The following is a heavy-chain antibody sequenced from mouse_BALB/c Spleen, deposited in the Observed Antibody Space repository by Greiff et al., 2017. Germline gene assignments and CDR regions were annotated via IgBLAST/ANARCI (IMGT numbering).Heavy chain of an antibody. CDR2: IYPGDGDT. CDR1: GYAFSSYW. V-gene: IGHV1-80*01. J-gene: IGHJ4*01. CDR3: ARTKAMDY. Sequence: VMLVESGAELVRPGSSVKISCKASGYAFSSYWMNWVKQRPGQGLEWIGQIYPGDGDTNYNGKFKGKATLTADKSSSTAYMQLSSLTSEDSAVYFCARTKAMDYWGQGTSVTVSS.